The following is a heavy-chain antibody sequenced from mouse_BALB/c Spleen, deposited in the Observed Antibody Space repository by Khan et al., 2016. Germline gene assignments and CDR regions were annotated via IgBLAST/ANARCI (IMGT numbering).Heavy chain of an antibody. J-gene: IGHJ3*01. V-gene: IGHV3-8*02. CDR1: GDSITSGY. CDR2: ISYSGST. D-gene: IGHD1-1*01. Sequence: EVQLQESGPSLVKPSQTLSLTCSVTGDSITSGYWNWIRKFPGNKLEYMGYISYSGSTYYNPSLKSRISITRDTSKNQYYLQLNSVTTEDTATYYCARGDVSSPAWFAYWGQGTLVTVSA. CDR3: ARGDVSSPAWFAY.